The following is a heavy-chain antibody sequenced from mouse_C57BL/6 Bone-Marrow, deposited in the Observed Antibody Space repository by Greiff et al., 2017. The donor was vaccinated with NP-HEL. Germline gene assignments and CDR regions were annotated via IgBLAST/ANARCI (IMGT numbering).Heavy chain of an antibody. V-gene: IGHV5-16*01. J-gene: IGHJ1*03. CDR3: ARDPNFYWYFDV. Sequence: EVKLQESEGGLVQPGSSMKLSCTASGFTFSDYYMAWVRQVPEKGLEWVANINYDGSSTYYLDSLKSRFIISRDNAKNILYLQMSSLKSEDTATYYCARDPNFYWYFDVWGTGTTVTVSS. CDR2: INYDGSST. CDR1: GFTFSDYY.